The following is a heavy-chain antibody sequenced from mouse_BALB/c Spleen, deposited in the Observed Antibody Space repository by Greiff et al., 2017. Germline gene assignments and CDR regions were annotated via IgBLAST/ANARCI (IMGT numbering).Heavy chain of an antibody. Sequence: QGQPQQSWAELGKPGGLVKIFRQASCHTFTRHWVPRVKQRAGQGLEWIGVIDSSDSYTSYNQKFKGKATLTVDTSSSTAYMQLSSLTSEDSAVYYCTRGGNSPWFAYWGQGTLVTVSA. CDR2: IDSSDSYT. CDR1: CHTFTRHW. J-gene: IGHJ3*01. CDR3: TRGGNSPWFAY. V-gene: IGHV1S127*01. D-gene: IGHD2-1*01.